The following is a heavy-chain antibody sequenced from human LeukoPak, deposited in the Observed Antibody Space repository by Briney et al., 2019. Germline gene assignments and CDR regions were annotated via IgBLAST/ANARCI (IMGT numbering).Heavy chain of an antibody. Sequence: PSETLSLTCTVSGGSISSSSYYWGWIRQPPGKGLEWIGSIYYSGSTNYNPSLKSRVTISVDTSKNQFSLKLSSVTAADTAVYYCARRGPARYYDFWSGYPPPEDYYYYYMDVWGKGTTVTVSS. V-gene: IGHV4-39*07. D-gene: IGHD3-3*01. CDR3: ARRGPARYYDFWSGYPPPEDYYYYYMDV. J-gene: IGHJ6*03. CDR2: IYYSGST. CDR1: GGSISSSSYY.